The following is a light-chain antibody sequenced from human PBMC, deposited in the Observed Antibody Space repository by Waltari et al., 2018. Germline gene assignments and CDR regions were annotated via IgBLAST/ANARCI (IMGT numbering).Light chain of an antibody. CDR2: EVS. CDR1: QRLLFSDGKTY. Sequence: DIVMTQPPLSLSVTPGQPAYISCQSSQRLLFSDGKTYFYWYLQKPGQSQQLLIHEVSSLFSVVPDRFSGSGSETDFTLKSSRVEAEDVVVYYCMQAIHLPLTFGGGTKVEIK. J-gene: IGKJ4*01. V-gene: IGKV2-29*02. CDR3: MQAIHLPLT.